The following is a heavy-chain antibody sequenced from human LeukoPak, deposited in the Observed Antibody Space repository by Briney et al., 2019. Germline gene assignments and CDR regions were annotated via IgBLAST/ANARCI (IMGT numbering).Heavy chain of an antibody. CDR3: ARDLGYDFWSGYLFPSRGNWFDP. CDR2: IISSGSTI. D-gene: IGHD3-3*01. V-gene: IGHV3-11*04. CDR1: GFTFSDYY. J-gene: IGHJ5*02. Sequence: PGGSLRLSCAASGFTFSDYYMSWIRQAPGKGLEWVSYIISSGSTIYYADSVKGRFTISRDNAKNSMYLKMNSLRAEDTAVYYCARDLGYDFWSGYLFPSRGNWFDPWGQGTLVTVSS.